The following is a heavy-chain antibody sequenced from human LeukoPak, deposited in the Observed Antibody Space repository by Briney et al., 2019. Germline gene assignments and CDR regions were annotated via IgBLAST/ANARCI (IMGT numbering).Heavy chain of an antibody. Sequence: GASVKVSCKASGYSFTSYGIYWVRQAPGQGLEWMGWTSTFNSRTHTARNFQGRVTMTTDPSATTAYLEVSGLTSNDTAVYYCAREALNSGAWIFWGQGSLVIVSS. D-gene: IGHD6-25*01. CDR1: GYSFTSYG. J-gene: IGHJ4*02. CDR2: TSTFNSRT. V-gene: IGHV1-18*01. CDR3: AREALNSGAWIF.